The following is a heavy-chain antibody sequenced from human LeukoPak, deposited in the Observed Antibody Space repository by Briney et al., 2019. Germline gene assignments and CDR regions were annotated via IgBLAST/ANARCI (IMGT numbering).Heavy chain of an antibody. CDR3: ARAGEYCSSTSCARSREFDY. D-gene: IGHD2-2*01. Sequence: PSETLSLTCAVYGGSFSGYYWSWIRQPPGKGLEWIGEINHSGSTNYNPSLKSRVTISVDTSKNQFSLKLSSVTAADTAVYYCARAGEYCSSTSCARSREFDYWGQGTLVTVSS. V-gene: IGHV4-34*01. J-gene: IGHJ4*02. CDR1: GGSFSGYY. CDR2: INHSGST.